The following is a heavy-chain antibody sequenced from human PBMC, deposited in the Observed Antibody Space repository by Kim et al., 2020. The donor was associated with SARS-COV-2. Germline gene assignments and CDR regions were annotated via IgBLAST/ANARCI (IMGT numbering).Heavy chain of an antibody. CDR2: ITENGRTI. CDR3: ARGKSVDAY. CDR1: GFTFSRHE. D-gene: IGHD2-8*01. Sequence: GGSLRLSCAASGFTFSRHEMNWVRQAPGKPLEWVSYITENGRTIYYADSVKGRFTISRDNAKSSLYLQMNSLRAEDTAVYYCARGKSVDAYWGQGTLVTV. J-gene: IGHJ4*02. V-gene: IGHV3-48*03.